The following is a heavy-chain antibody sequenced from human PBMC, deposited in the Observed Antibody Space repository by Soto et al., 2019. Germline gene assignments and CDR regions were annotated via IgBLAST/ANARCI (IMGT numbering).Heavy chain of an antibody. CDR2: IYYSGST. V-gene: IGHV4-30-4*01. J-gene: IGHJ4*02. CDR3: AREVPSLYYFHY. Sequence: PSETLSLTCTVSGGSISSGDYYWSWIRQPPGKGLEWIGYIYYSGSTYYNPSLKSRVTISVDTSKNQFSLKLSSVTAADTAVYYCAREVPSLYYFHYWGQGTLVTVSS. CDR1: GGSISSGDYY.